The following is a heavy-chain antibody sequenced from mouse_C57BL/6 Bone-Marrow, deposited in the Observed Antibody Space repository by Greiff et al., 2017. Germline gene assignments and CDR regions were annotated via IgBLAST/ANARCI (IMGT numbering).Heavy chain of an antibody. CDR1: GFTFSNYW. V-gene: IGHV6-3*01. D-gene: IGHD1-1*01. CDR3: TKSYYYGPWFAY. Sequence: EVHLVESGGGLVQPGGSMKLSCVASGFTFSNYWMNWVRQSPEKGLEWVAQIRLKSDNYATHYAESVKGRFTISRDDSKSSVYLQMNNLRAEDTGIYYCTKSYYYGPWFAYWGQGTLVTVSA. CDR2: IRLKSDNYAT. J-gene: IGHJ3*01.